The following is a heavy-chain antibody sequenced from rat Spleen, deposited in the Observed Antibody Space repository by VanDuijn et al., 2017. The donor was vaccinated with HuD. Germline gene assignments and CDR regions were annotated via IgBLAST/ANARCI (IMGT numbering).Heavy chain of an antibody. CDR2: VSSGGGNT. CDR3: ARGRVYYGYDYDYFDY. D-gene: IGHD1-7*01. Sequence: EVQLVESGGGLVQPGRSLKLSCAASGFTFTNYDMAWVRQAPTKGLEWIASVSSGGGNTYYRDSVKGRFTISRDNAKNTQYLLMDSLRSEDTATYYCARGRVYYGYDYDYFDYWGQGTLVTVSS. V-gene: IGHV5S13*01. CDR1: GFTFTNYD. J-gene: IGHJ3*01.